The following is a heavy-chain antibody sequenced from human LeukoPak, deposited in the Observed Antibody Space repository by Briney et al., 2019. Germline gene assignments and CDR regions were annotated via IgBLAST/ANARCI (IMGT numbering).Heavy chain of an antibody. J-gene: IGHJ4*02. V-gene: IGHV3-21*03. D-gene: IGHD2-15*01. Sequence: GGSLRLSCVASGFTFSSYSMNWVRQAPGKGLEWVSSISSSSSYIYYADSVKGRFTISRDNAKNSLYLQMNSLKTEDTAAYYCTTDAAEGWQDYWGQGTLVTVSS. CDR2: ISSSSSYI. CDR3: TTDAAEGWQDY. CDR1: GFTFSSYS.